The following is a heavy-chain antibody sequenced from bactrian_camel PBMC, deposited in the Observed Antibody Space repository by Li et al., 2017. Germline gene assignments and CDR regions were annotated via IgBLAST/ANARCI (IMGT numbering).Heavy chain of an antibody. V-gene: IGHV3S53*01. J-gene: IGHJ4*01. CDR3: AAGWTVIPGAACEYKS. CDR2: LIGDGST. Sequence: HVQLVESGGDSVQPGGSLTLSCAASGYTYSRLCMGWFRQAPGKEREGVALIGDGSTGYVDSVKGRFTVSQDAAKNTVYLQMNSLKPEDAGLYYCAAGWTVIPGAACEYKSWGRGTQVTVS. CDR1: GYTYSRLC. D-gene: IGHD1*01.